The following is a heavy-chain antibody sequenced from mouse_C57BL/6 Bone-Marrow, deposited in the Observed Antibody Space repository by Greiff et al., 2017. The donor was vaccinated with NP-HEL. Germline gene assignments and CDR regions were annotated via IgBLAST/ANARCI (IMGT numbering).Heavy chain of an antibody. CDR1: GYTFTSYW. D-gene: IGHD2-4*01. CDR3: ARGGIYYDYDFAY. Sequence: QVQLQQPGAELVRPGSSVKLSCKASGYTFTSYWMHWVKQRPIQGLEWIGNIDPSDSETHYNQKFKDKATLTVDKSSSTAYMQLSSLTSEDSAVYYCARGGIYYDYDFAYWGQGTLVTVSA. CDR2: IDPSDSET. V-gene: IGHV1-52*01. J-gene: IGHJ3*01.